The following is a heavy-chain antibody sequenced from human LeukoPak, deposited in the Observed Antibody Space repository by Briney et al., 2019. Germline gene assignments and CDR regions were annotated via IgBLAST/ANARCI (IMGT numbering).Heavy chain of an antibody. V-gene: IGHV3-74*01. Sequence: GGSLRLSCAASGVPFSASWMHWGRQAPGKGLAWVSQISSDGRVIVYADSVKGRFTISRDNAKNTLYLQMNSLRVDDTAVYYCARLDLHDYGDYEPSGCWGQGTLVSVSS. CDR3: ARLDLHDYGDYEPSGC. D-gene: IGHD4-17*01. CDR2: ISSDGRVI. CDR1: GVPFSASW. J-gene: IGHJ4*02.